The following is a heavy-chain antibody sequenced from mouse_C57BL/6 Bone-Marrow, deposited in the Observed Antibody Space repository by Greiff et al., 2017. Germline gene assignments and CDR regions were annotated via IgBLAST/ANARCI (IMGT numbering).Heavy chain of an antibody. CDR3: ARHSIYYDYDDPLFAY. Sequence: EVQLVESGGDLVKPGGSLKLSCAASGFTFNTYGMSWVRQTPDKRLEWVATISSGGSYTDYPASVKGRFTISGANAKNTMYLQMSSLKSEDTAMYYCARHSIYYDYDDPLFAYWGQGTLVTVSA. D-gene: IGHD2-4*01. CDR2: ISSGGSYT. V-gene: IGHV5-6*01. CDR1: GFTFNTYG. J-gene: IGHJ3*01.